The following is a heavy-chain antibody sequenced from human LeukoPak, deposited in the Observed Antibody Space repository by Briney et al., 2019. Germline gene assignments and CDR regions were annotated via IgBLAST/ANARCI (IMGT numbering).Heavy chain of an antibody. CDR3: SAVATYYYYYYMDV. V-gene: IGHV3-30*02. CDR1: GFTFSTYG. J-gene: IGHJ6*03. CDR2: IRFDGSNK. D-gene: IGHD6-19*01. Sequence: GGSLRLSCAASGFTFSTYGMHWVRQAPGKGLEWVAFIRFDGSNKYYADSVKGRFTNSRDNSKNTLYLQMNSLRAEDTAVYYCSAVATYYYYYYMDVWGKGTTVTVSS.